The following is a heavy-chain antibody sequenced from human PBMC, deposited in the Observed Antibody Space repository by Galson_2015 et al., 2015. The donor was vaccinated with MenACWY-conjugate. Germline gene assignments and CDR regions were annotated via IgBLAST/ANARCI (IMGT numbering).Heavy chain of an antibody. CDR3: AKGYGDYVGNFDY. CDR2: IRASGGAT. V-gene: IGHV3-23*01. Sequence: SLRLSCAASGFTFSSYDMSWVRQAPGKGLEWVSSIRASGGATYYPDSVKGRFTISRDNSKNTLYLQMNSLRAEDTAVYYCAKGYGDYVGNFDYWGQGTLVTVSS. J-gene: IGHJ4*02. D-gene: IGHD4-17*01. CDR1: GFTFSSYD.